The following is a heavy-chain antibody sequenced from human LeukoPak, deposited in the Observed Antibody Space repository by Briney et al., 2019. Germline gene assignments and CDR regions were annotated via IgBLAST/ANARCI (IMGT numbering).Heavy chain of an antibody. J-gene: IGHJ4*02. Sequence: ASVKLSCNASGYTFTSYSITWVRRAPGPGLEWMGWISPSSGDTRYAQKFRDRVTMSTDTYTPTVYIALRRLTSDDKHIYYCARDSGWELRQFFFDEWGQESLVTVSS. CDR2: ISPSSGDT. D-gene: IGHD1-26*01. CDR3: ARDSGWELRQFFFDE. V-gene: IGHV1-18*04. CDR1: GYTFTSYS.